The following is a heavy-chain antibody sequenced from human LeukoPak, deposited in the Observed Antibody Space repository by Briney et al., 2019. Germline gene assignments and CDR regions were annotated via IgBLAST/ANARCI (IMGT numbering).Heavy chain of an antibody. CDR2: ISDDGSNT. CDR3: AKDADTATIIYWYFDL. Sequence: GRSLRLSCTASGFTLSNFGMHWVRQAPGKGLEWVAVISDDGSNTFYVDSVKGRFTISRDNSKNTLYLQLNSLRPEDTAVYYCAKDADTATIIYWYFDLWGRGTLVTVSS. V-gene: IGHV3-30*18. CDR1: GFTLSNFG. J-gene: IGHJ2*01. D-gene: IGHD5-18*01.